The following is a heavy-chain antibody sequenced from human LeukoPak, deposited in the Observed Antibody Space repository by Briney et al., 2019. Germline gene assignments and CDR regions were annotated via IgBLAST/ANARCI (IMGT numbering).Heavy chain of an antibody. V-gene: IGHV3-30*02. CDR3: AKDRWRFGPNIVVVPAAPFDY. Sequence: GGSLRLSCAASGSTFSSYGMHWVRQAPGKGLEWVAFIRYDGSNKYYADSVKGRFTISRDNSKNTPYLQMNSLRAEDTAVYYCAKDRWRFGPNIVVVPAAPFDYWGQGTLVTVSS. CDR2: IRYDGSNK. D-gene: IGHD2-2*01. CDR1: GSTFSSYG. J-gene: IGHJ4*02.